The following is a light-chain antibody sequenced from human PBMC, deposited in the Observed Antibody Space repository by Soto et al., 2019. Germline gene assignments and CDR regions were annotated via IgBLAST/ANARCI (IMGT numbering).Light chain of an antibody. CDR3: SSFASSNTWV. CDR1: SSDVGAYNY. V-gene: IGLV2-8*01. Sequence: QSALTQPPSASGSPGQSVTISCTGTSSDVGAYNYVSWYQQHAGKAPKLVIYEVTKRPSGVPDRFSGAKSANTASLTVSGLQADDEADYYCSSFASSNTWVFGGGTQLTVL. J-gene: IGLJ3*02. CDR2: EVT.